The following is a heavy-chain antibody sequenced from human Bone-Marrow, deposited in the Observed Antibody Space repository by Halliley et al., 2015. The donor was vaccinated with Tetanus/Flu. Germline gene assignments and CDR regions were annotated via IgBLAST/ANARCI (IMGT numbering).Heavy chain of an antibody. Sequence: IGVSGENTYYVESVEGRFTISRDNSKSILFLQMDSLRAEDTAVYYCARAIAAAGSYWGQGTLVPVSS. D-gene: IGHD6-13*01. CDR2: IGVSGENT. CDR3: ARAIAAAGSY. J-gene: IGHJ4*02. V-gene: IGHV3-23*01.